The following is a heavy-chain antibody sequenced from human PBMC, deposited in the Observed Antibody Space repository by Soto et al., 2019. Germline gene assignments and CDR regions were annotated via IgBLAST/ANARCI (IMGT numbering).Heavy chain of an antibody. CDR2: IYYSGST. J-gene: IGHJ5*02. D-gene: IGHD6-13*01. Sequence: SETLSLTCTVSGGSISSGGYYWSWIRQHPGKGLEWIGYIYYSGSTYYNPSLKGRVTISVDTSKNQFSLKLSSVTAADTAVYYCARSRAPRASSWYWNWFDPWGQGTLVTVSS. CDR1: GGSISSGGYY. CDR3: ARSRAPRASSWYWNWFDP. V-gene: IGHV4-31*03.